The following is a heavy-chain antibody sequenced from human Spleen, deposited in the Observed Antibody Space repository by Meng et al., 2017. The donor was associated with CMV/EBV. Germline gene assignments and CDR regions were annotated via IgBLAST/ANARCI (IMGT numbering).Heavy chain of an antibody. D-gene: IGHD3-22*01. CDR2: IIPILGIA. V-gene: IGHV1-69*04. CDR3: ARDGPNYYDSSGYFSPFGY. J-gene: IGHJ4*02. CDR1: FSSYT. Sequence: FSSYTTSWVRQAPGQGLEWMGRIIPILGIANYAQKFQGRVTITADKSTSTAYMELSSLRSEDTAVYYCARDGPNYYDSSGYFSPFGYWGQGTLVTVSS.